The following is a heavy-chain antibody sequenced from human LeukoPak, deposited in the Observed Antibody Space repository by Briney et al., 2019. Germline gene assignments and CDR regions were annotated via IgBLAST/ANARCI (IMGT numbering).Heavy chain of an antibody. J-gene: IGHJ3*02. CDR3: ARAPTYYYDSSGYPDAFDI. D-gene: IGHD3-22*01. V-gene: IGHV4-34*01. CDR1: GGSFSGYY. CDR2: INHSGST. Sequence: PSETLSLTCAVYGGSFSGYYWSWIRQPPGKGREWMGEINHSGSTNYNPSLKSRVTISVDTSKNQFSLKLSSVTAADTAVYYCARAPTYYYDSSGYPDAFDIWGQGTMVTVSS.